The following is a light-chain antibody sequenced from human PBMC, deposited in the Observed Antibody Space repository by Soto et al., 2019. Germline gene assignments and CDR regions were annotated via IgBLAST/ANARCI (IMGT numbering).Light chain of an antibody. V-gene: IGLV2-14*01. CDR2: DVN. CDR1: SSDVGGYSY. CDR3: SSYTYSSTLYV. Sequence: QSAPTQPASVSGSPGQSITISCTGTSSDVGGYSYVSWYQQHPGKAPKLMIYDVNNRPSGVSNRFSGSKSGNTASLTISGLQAEDEADYYCSSYTYSSTLYVFGTGTKVTVL. J-gene: IGLJ1*01.